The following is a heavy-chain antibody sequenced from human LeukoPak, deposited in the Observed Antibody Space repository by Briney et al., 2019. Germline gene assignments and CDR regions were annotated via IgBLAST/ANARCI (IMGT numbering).Heavy chain of an antibody. J-gene: IGHJ4*02. Sequence: SETLSLTCTVSGGSISSGYYWGWIRQPPGKGLEWIGSIYHSGSTYYNPSLKSRVTISVDTSKNQFSLKLSSVTAADTAVYYCARDSGSYPFDYWGQGTLVTVSS. CDR3: ARDSGSYPFDY. D-gene: IGHD1-26*01. CDR1: GGSISSGYY. CDR2: IYHSGST. V-gene: IGHV4-38-2*02.